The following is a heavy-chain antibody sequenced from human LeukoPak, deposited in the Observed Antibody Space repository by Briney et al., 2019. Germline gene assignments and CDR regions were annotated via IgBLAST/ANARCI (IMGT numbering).Heavy chain of an antibody. Sequence: SETLSLTCAVYGGSFSGYYWSWIRQPPGKGLEWIGEINHSGSTNYIPSLKSRVTISVDTSKNQFSLKLSSVTAADTAVYYCARGSKGSSWHNWFDPWGQGTLVTVSS. V-gene: IGHV4-34*01. J-gene: IGHJ5*02. CDR2: INHSGST. D-gene: IGHD6-13*01. CDR3: ARGSKGSSWHNWFDP. CDR1: GGSFSGYY.